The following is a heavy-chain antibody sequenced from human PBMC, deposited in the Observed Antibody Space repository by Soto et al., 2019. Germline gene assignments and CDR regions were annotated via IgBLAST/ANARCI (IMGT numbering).Heavy chain of an antibody. V-gene: IGHV3-23*01. CDR1: GFIFSSYA. J-gene: IGHJ4*02. CDR3: AKTDGRVPRLPDGPSIDY. CDR2: ISDSGDST. Sequence: EVQLLESGGGLVQPGGSLRLSCAASGFIFSSYAMSWVRQAPGRGLEWVSSISDSGDSTYYADSVKGRFMISRDNSKNTVYLQMKRLRAGDTAVYYCAKTDGRVPRLPDGPSIDYWGQGTLVAVSS. D-gene: IGHD2-21*02.